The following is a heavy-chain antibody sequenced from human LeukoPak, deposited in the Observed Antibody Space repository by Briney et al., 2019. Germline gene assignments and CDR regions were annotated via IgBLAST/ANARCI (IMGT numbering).Heavy chain of an antibody. D-gene: IGHD3-16*02. CDR3: ARDVSYTFGGVIEIPHFDY. Sequence: GASVKVSCKASGYTFTSYYMHWVRQAPGQRLEWMGWINAGNGNTKYSQEFQGRVTITRDTSASTAYMELSSLRSEDMAVYYCARDVSYTFGGVIEIPHFDYWGQGTLVTVSS. V-gene: IGHV1-3*03. CDR2: INAGNGNT. CDR1: GYTFTSYY. J-gene: IGHJ4*02.